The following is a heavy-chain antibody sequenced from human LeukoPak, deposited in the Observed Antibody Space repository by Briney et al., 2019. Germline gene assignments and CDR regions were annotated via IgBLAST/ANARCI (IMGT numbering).Heavy chain of an antibody. V-gene: IGHV4-34*01. Sequence: SETLSLTCAVYGGSFSGYYWSWIRQPPGKGLEWIGEINHSGSTNYNPSLKSRVTISVDTSKNQFSLKLSSVTAADTAVYYCARWAHWSGYYYGMDVWGQGTTVTVSS. J-gene: IGHJ6*02. CDR2: INHSGST. CDR3: ARWAHWSGYYYGMDV. D-gene: IGHD3-3*01. CDR1: GGSFSGYY.